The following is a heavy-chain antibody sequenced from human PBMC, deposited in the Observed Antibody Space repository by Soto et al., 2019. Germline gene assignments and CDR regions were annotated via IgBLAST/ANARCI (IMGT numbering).Heavy chain of an antibody. D-gene: IGHD1-26*01. J-gene: IGHJ4*02. V-gene: IGHV3-23*01. CDR2: ISGSGGST. CDR3: ARRGSGSYYDY. Sequence: EVQLLESGGGLVQPGGSLRLSCAASGFTFSSYVMRWVRQAPGKGLEWVSAISGSGGSTYYADSLKGRFTISRDNSKNTLYLQMNSLRAEDTAVYCCARRGSGSYYDYWGQGTLVTVSS. CDR1: GFTFSSYV.